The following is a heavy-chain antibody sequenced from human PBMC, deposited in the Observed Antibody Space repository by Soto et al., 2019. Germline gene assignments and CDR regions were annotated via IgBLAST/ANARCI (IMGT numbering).Heavy chain of an antibody. CDR1: GDTFSFYT. CDR3: ATSYGSGYRAFDY. Sequence: QVQLVQSGAEVKKPGSSVKVSCKASGDTFSFYTIIWVRQAPGLGLEWMGRVNPILSMSNYAQKLQGRVTMTADKSTSTAYMELRSLRSEDTAFYYCATSYGSGYRAFDYWGQGALVSVSS. V-gene: IGHV1-69*02. CDR2: VNPILSMS. J-gene: IGHJ4*02. D-gene: IGHD3-10*01.